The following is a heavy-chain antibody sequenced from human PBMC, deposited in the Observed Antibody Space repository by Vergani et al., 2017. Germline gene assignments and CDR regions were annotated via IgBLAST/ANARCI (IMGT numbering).Heavy chain of an antibody. J-gene: IGHJ6*02. CDR2: INPNSGGT. CDR3: ARVGCSTSSCYGGSGMDV. Sequence: QVQLVQSGAEVKKPGASVKVSCKASGYTFTGYYMHWVRQAPGQGLEWMGWINPNSGGTKYAQNLQGRVTMTTDTSTSTAYMELRSLRSDDTAVYYCARVGCSTSSCYGGSGMDVWGQGTTVTVSS. CDR1: GYTFTGYY. V-gene: IGHV1-2*02. D-gene: IGHD2-2*01.